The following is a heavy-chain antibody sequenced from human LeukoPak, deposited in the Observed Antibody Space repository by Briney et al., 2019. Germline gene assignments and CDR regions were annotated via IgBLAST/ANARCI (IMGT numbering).Heavy chain of an antibody. V-gene: IGHV3-48*04. CDR2: ISFSNSTL. D-gene: IGHD5-12*01. J-gene: IGHJ4*02. CDR1: GFNVSYYS. Sequence: GGSLRLSCAASGFNVSYYSMNWVRQAPGKGLEWVSYISFSNSTLYYADSVRGRFTISRDNAKNSLSLQMNSLRAEDTAVYYCAGGGATSFDYRGQGILVTVSS. CDR3: AGGGATSFDY.